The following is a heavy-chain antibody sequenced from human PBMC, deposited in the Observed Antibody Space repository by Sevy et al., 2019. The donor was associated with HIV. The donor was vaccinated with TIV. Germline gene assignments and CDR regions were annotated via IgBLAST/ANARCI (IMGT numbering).Heavy chain of an antibody. CDR2: LSFGCGKI. D-gene: IGHD2-2*01. CDR1: GFNFNRYS. V-gene: IGHV3-23*01. Sequence: GGSLRLSCAVSGFNFNRYSMSWVRQAPGKGLEWVSTLSFGCGKINYADSVKGRFIISRDDSENTLYLQMNSLRAEDTAAYYCAREGCSRPHDYWGQGTLVTVSS. J-gene: IGHJ4*02. CDR3: AREGCSRPHDY.